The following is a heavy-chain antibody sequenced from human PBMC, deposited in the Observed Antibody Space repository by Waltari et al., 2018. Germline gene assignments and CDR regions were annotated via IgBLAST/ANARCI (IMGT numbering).Heavy chain of an antibody. V-gene: IGHV3-30*03. CDR2: ITYDGSRK. D-gene: IGHD2-15*01. J-gene: IGHJ4*02. CDR1: GFTFSRHG. CDR3: ARGSAGKPLDN. Sequence: QVRLAESGGGMVQSGGSLRLSCEASGFTFSRHGLHWVRQAPGKGLGGVAFITYDGSRKFYADSVKGRFTISRDNSNDILFLDMNNLRRDDTAVYFCARGSAGKPLDNWGQGALVTVSS.